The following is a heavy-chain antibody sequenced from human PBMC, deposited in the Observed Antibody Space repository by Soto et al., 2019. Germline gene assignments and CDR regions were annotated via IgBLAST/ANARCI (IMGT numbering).Heavy chain of an antibody. CDR3: ARRPFIAVAGTGWFDP. D-gene: IGHD6-19*01. J-gene: IGHJ5*02. CDR2: IYYSGST. V-gene: IGHV4-39*01. Sequence: QLQLQESGPGLVKPSETLSLTCTVSGGSISSSSYYWGWIRQPPGKGLEWIGSIYYSGSTYYNPSLKSRVTISVDTSKNQFSLKLSSVTAADTAVYYCARRPFIAVAGTGWFDPWGQGTLVTVSS. CDR1: GGSISSSSYY.